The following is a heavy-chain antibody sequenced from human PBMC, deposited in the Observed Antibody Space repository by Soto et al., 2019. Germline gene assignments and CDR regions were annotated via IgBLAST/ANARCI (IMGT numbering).Heavy chain of an antibody. CDR1: GGSISSYY. D-gene: IGHD1-26*01. CDR2: IYYSGST. V-gene: IGHV4-59*01. CDR3: ASRYGGNFDY. Sequence: QVQLQESGPGLVKPSETLSLTCTVSGGSISSYYWSWIRQPPGKGLEWIGYIYYSGSTNYNPSLKSRFTISVDRSKNQFALKLSSVTAADTAVYYCASRYGGNFDYWGQGTLVTVSS. J-gene: IGHJ4*02.